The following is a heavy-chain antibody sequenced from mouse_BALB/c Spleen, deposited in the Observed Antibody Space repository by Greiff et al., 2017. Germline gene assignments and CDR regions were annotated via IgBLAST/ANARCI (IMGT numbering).Heavy chain of an antibody. CDR2: INSNGGST. V-gene: IGHV5-6-3*01. Sequence: EVQRVESGGGLVQPGGSLKLSCAASGFTFSSYGMSWVRQTPDKRLELVATINSNGGSTYYPDSVKGRFTISRDNAKNTLYLQMSSLKSEDTAMYYCARGGLLHYAMDYWGQGTSVTVSS. CDR3: ARGGLLHYAMDY. D-gene: IGHD2-3*01. J-gene: IGHJ4*01. CDR1: GFTFSSYG.